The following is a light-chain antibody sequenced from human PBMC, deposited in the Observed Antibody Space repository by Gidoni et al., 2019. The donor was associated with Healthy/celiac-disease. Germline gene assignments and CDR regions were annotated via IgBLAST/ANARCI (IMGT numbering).Light chain of an antibody. V-gene: IGKV1-33*01. CDR1: QGISNY. CDR2: DAS. J-gene: IGKJ4*01. Sequence: DIQMTQSPSSLSASVGDRVTITCKASQGISNYLNWYQQKRGNAPKLLIYDASNLETGVPSRFSGRGSGTDFTSISSSLQPEDIATYYCQQYDNLALTFGGGTKVEIK. CDR3: QQYDNLALT.